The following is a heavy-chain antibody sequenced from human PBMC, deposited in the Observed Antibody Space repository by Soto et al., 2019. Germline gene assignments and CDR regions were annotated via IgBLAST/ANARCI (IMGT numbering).Heavy chain of an antibody. J-gene: IGHJ4*02. V-gene: IGHV3-30*03. CDR3: ADQIATGH. CDR2: ISYDGNTK. D-gene: IGHD6-13*01. CDR1: GFIFSRSG. Sequence: QVQLVESGGGVVLPGTSLRLSCAASGFIFSRSGMHWVRQAPGKGLEWVAVISYDGNTKYYADSVKGRFTISRDNSKNTLYLQMNSLRVEDTAVYYCADQIATGHWGQGTLVTVSS.